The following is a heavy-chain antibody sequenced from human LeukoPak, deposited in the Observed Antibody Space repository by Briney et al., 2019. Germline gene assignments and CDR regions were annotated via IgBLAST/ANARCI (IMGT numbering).Heavy chain of an antibody. CDR2: MKGRTDGETT. J-gene: IGHJ6*02. D-gene: IGHD1-14*01. V-gene: IGHV3-15*01. CDR1: GLTFTSAW. CDR3: TTDTGDYGADV. Sequence: GGSLRLSCATSGLTFTSAWLSWVRRAPGKGLEWVGRMKGRTDGETTDYAAPVSGRFTMSRDESKETVHLQMNSLKIEDTAVYSCTTDTGDYGADVWGQGTTVTVSS.